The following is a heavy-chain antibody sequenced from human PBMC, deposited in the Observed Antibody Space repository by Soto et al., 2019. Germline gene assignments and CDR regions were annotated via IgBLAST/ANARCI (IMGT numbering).Heavy chain of an antibody. V-gene: IGHV4-59*13. D-gene: IGHD3-16*01. CDR3: ATYDSPYYYMDV. CDR1: GGSISRYF. CDR2: IYYSGST. Sequence: SETLSLTCTVSGGSISRYFWSWIRQPPGKGLQWIGHIYYSGSTDHNPSLKSRVAISVDASKTHFSLRLNSVTAADAAVYYCATYDSPYYYMDVWGKGTTVTVSS. J-gene: IGHJ6*03.